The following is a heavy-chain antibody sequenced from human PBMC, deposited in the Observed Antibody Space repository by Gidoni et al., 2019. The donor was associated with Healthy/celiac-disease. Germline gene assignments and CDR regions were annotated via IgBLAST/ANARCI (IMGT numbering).Heavy chain of an antibody. CDR2: SRSKAYGGTT. J-gene: IGHJ3*02. D-gene: IGHD5-12*01. CDR1: GFTFGDYA. CDR3: TRDGYNNDAFDI. Sequence: EVQLVESGGGLVKPGRSLRLSCTASGFTFGDYAMSWFRQAPGKGLEWVGFSRSKAYGGTTEYAASVKGRFTISRDDSKSIAYLQMNSLKTEDTAVYYCTRDGYNNDAFDIWGQGTMVTVSS. V-gene: IGHV3-49*05.